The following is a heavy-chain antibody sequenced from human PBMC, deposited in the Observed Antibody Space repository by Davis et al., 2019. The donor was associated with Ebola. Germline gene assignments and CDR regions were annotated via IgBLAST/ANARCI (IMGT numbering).Heavy chain of an antibody. J-gene: IGHJ4*02. Sequence: ASVKVSCKASGYTFTSYYMHWVRQAPGQGLEWMGIINPSGGSTSYAQKFQGRVTMTRDTSISTAYMELSRLRSDDTAVYYCATPPYYYDSSGYYYRDYWGQGTLVTVSS. CDR3: ATPPYYYDSSGYYYRDY. D-gene: IGHD3-22*01. V-gene: IGHV1-46*01. CDR1: GYTFTSYY. CDR2: INPSGGST.